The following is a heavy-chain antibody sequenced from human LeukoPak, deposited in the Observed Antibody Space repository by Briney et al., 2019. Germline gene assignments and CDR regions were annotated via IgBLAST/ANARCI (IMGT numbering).Heavy chain of an antibody. V-gene: IGHV3-53*01. Sequence: GGSLRLSCAASGFTVSSNYMSWVSQAPGKGLEWVSLIYSGDSTYYADSVKGRFTISRDHSKNTLYLQMNSLRAEDTAVYYCAREGVGATTFDYWGQGTLVTVSS. CDR2: IYSGDST. CDR3: AREGVGATTFDY. J-gene: IGHJ4*02. D-gene: IGHD1-26*01. CDR1: GFTVSSNY.